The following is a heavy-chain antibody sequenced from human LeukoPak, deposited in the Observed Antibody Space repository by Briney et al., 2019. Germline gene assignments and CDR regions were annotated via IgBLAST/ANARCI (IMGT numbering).Heavy chain of an antibody. Sequence: ASVKVSCKASGYTFISYAMNWVRQAPGQGLEWLGWINTNTGNPTYAQGFTGRFVFSLDTSVSTAYLQISSLKAEDTAVYYCARERLQDDYYYYGMDVWGQGTTVTVSS. CDR3: ARERLQDDYYYYGMDV. V-gene: IGHV7-4-1*02. CDR2: INTNTGNP. CDR1: GYTFISYA. D-gene: IGHD6-25*01. J-gene: IGHJ6*02.